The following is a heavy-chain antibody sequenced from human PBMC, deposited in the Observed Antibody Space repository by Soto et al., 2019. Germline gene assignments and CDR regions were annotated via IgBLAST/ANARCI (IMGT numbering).Heavy chain of an antibody. J-gene: IGHJ5*02. CDR3: ASYHCSSTSCYDNWFDP. Sequence: ASVKVSCKASGYTFTSYSMHWVRQAPGQRLEWMGWINAGNGNTKYSQKFQGRVTITRDTSASTAYMELSSLRSEDTAVYYCASYHCSSTSCYDNWFDPWGQGTLVTVSS. CDR1: GYTFTSYS. V-gene: IGHV1-3*01. D-gene: IGHD2-2*01. CDR2: INAGNGNT.